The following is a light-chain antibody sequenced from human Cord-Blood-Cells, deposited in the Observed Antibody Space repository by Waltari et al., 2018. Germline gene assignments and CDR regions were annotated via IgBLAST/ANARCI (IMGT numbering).Light chain of an antibody. Sequence: EIVMTQSPATLSVSPGERATLSCRASQSVSSNLAWYQQKPGQAPRLLIYGASTRATGIPAMFSGSGSGTEVTLTISSLQSEDFAVYYCQQYNNWPWTFGQGTKVEIK. CDR3: QQYNNWPWT. CDR1: QSVSSN. J-gene: IGKJ1*01. CDR2: GAS. V-gene: IGKV3-15*01.